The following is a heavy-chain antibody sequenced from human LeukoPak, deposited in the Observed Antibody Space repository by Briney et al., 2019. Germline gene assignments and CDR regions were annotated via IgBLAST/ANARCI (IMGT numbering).Heavy chain of an antibody. CDR1: GYTFTSYA. J-gene: IGHJ6*02. D-gene: IGHD3-3*01. CDR2: INPNSGGT. Sequence: GASVKVSCKASGYTFTSYAMNWVRQAPGQGLEWMGRINPNSGGTNYAQKFQGRVTMTRDTSISTAYMELSRLRSDDTAVYYCARGSRPARIFGVLRANYYGMDVWGQGTTVTVSS. CDR3: ARGSRPARIFGVLRANYYGMDV. V-gene: IGHV1-2*06.